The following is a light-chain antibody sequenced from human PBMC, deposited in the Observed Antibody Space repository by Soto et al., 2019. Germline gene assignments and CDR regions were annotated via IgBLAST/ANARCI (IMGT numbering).Light chain of an antibody. CDR1: QSFLHNSNNKNY. J-gene: IGKJ1*01. V-gene: IGKV4-1*01. Sequence: DILVTQSPASLAVSVGERATINCKSSQSFLHNSNNKNYLAWYQQKPGQPPKLLIYWASTRQSGVPDRFSGSGSGADFTLTISSLQAEDVAVYYCHQFYISPWTFGQGTKVDIK. CDR3: HQFYISPWT. CDR2: WAS.